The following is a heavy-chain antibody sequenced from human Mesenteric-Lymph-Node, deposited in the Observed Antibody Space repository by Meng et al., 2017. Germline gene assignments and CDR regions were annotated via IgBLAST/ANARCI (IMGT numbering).Heavy chain of an antibody. Sequence: SCAASGFTFSSYEMNLVRQAPGKGLEWVSYISSSGSTIYYADSVKGRFTISRDNSKNSLYLQMNSLRAEDTAVYYCARDTYDNGGYYVDYWGQGTLVTVSS. CDR3: ARDTYDNGGYYVDY. D-gene: IGHD3-22*01. J-gene: IGHJ4*02. CDR2: ISSSGSTI. CDR1: GFTFSSYE. V-gene: IGHV3-48*03.